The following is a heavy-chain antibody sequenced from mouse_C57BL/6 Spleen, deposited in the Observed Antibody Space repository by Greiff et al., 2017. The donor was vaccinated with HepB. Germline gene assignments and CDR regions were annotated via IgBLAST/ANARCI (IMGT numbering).Heavy chain of an antibody. Sequence: QVQLQQPGAELVKPGASVKLSCKASGYTFTSYWMHWVKQRPGQGLEWIGMIHPNSGSTNYNEKFKSKATLTVDKSSSTAYMQLSSLTSEDSAVYYWAREDYYGSSNGGFAYWGQGTLVTVSA. V-gene: IGHV1-64*01. D-gene: IGHD1-1*01. CDR3: AREDYYGSSNGGFAY. CDR2: IHPNSGST. CDR1: GYTFTSYW. J-gene: IGHJ3*01.